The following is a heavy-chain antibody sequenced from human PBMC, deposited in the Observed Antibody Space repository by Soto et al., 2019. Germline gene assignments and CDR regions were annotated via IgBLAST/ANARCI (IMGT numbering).Heavy chain of an antibody. CDR1: GGSISGHY. CDR2: ISYSGST. J-gene: IGHJ5*02. CDR3: ARDVGLQHDTGYYDFWSGKNNWFDP. D-gene: IGHD3-3*01. Sequence: PSETLSLTCTVSGGSISGHYWSWIRQPPGKGLRYIGYISYSGSTNYNPSLKGRVTISVDTSNNQFSLRLSSVTAADTAVYYCARDVGLQHDTGYYDFWSGKNNWFDPWGQGILVTVSS. V-gene: IGHV4-59*11.